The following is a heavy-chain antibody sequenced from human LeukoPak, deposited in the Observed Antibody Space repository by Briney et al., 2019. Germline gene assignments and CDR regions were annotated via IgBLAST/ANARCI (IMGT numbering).Heavy chain of an antibody. V-gene: IGHV1-69*05. CDR1: GGTFSSYA. CDR2: ISPIFGTA. Sequence: AXVKVSCKASGGTFSSYAISWVRQAPGQGLEWMGGISPIFGTAKYEQKFKGRVKITTDEATRTAYMELRSLRSEDTAVYYCATLTPWSGDDGGDLDYWGQGTLVTVSS. J-gene: IGHJ4*02. D-gene: IGHD3-3*01. CDR3: ATLTPWSGDDGGDLDY.